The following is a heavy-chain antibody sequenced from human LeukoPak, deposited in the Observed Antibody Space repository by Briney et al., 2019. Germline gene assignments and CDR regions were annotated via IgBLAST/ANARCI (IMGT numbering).Heavy chain of an antibody. CDR3: ARRPLAVAGHNWFDP. CDR1: GGSISSTTYY. V-gene: IGHV4-39*01. CDR2: IYYSGNT. J-gene: IGHJ5*02. D-gene: IGHD6-19*01. Sequence: PSETLPLTCTVSGGSISSTTYYWGWIRRPPGKGLGWIGNIYYSGNTYYNPSLMSRLTISVDTSKNQFSLKLGSVTAADTAVYYCARRPLAVAGHNWFDPWGQGTLVTVSS.